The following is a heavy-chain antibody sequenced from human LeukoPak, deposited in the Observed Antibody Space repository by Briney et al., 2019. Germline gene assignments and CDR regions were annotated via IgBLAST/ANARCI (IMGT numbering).Heavy chain of an antibody. J-gene: IGHJ4*02. CDR3: ARVLSGLLGARYQLLRAARTFDY. D-gene: IGHD2-2*01. CDR2: INHSGST. CDR1: GGSFSGYY. V-gene: IGHV4-34*01. Sequence: SETLSLTCAVYGGSFSGYYWSWLRQPPGKGLEGIGEINHSGSTNYNPSLKSRGTISVDTSKNQFSLKLSSVTAADTAVYYCARVLSGLLGARYQLLRAARTFDYWGQGTLVTVSS.